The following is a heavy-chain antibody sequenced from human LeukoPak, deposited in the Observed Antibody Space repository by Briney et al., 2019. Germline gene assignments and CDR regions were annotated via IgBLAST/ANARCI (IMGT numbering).Heavy chain of an antibody. Sequence: GGSLRLSCTASGFTFSTSWMHWVRQAPGEGLVCVSRINPDGSAPTHADSVKGRFTISRDTAKNTLFLQISSLRAEDTAVYFGARGYSGFGVYGMDVWGKGTTVTVSS. CDR1: GFTFSTSW. CDR2: INPDGSAP. V-gene: IGHV3-74*01. J-gene: IGHJ6*04. D-gene: IGHD5-12*01. CDR3: ARGYSGFGVYGMDV.